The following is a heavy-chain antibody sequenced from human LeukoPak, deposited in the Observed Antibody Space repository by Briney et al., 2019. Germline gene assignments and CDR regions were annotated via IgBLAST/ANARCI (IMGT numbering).Heavy chain of an antibody. CDR1: GFTFGDYA. Sequence: GRSLRLSCTASGFTFGDYAMSWVRQAPGKGLEWVGFIRSKAYGGTTEYAASVKGRFTISRDDSKSIAYLQMNSLKTEDTAVYYCTRDLGLLWFGELLGFDYRGQGTLVTVSS. V-gene: IGHV3-49*04. CDR2: IRSKAYGGTT. CDR3: TRDLGLLWFGELLGFDY. J-gene: IGHJ4*02. D-gene: IGHD3-10*01.